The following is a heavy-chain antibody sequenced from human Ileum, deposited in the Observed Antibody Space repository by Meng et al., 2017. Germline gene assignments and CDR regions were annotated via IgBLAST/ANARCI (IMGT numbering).Heavy chain of an antibody. V-gene: IGHV4-34*10. CDR2: IIHGGAT. D-gene: IGHD3-22*01. J-gene: IGHJ4*02. CDR3: AVGPASAWFFDS. Sequence: QLPPQEVVPRLLVPSASLSITCAAVVGSSSGDYWIRLRQTPGMELVWMVVIIHGGATNYSTFLRSLTITSSDTSKNQFSLILTSVTAADTAVYYCAVGPASAWFFDSWGQGSVVTVSS. CDR1: VGSSSGDY.